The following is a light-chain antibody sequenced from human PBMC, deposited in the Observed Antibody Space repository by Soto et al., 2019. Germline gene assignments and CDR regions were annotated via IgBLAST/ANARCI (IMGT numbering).Light chain of an antibody. J-gene: IGKJ4*01. CDR1: QTISSW. Sequence: DIQMTQSPSTLSGSVGDRVTIACRASQTISSWLAWYQQKPGKAPKLLIYDASSLESGVPSRFSGSGSGTDFTLTISSLEPEDFGVYYCQQRSKWVTFGRGTKVDIK. CDR2: DAS. CDR3: QQRSKWVT. V-gene: IGKV1-5*01.